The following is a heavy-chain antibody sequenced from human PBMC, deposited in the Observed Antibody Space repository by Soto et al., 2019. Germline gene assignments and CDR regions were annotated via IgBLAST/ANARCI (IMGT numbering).Heavy chain of an antibody. Sequence: PSETLSLTCTVSGGSISSYYWSWIRQPPGKGLEWIGYIYYSGSTNYNPSLKSRVTISVDTSKNQFSLKLSSVTAADTAVYYCARHSITGTTYYYYYYMDVWGKGTTVTVSS. CDR2: IYYSGST. D-gene: IGHD1-7*01. CDR1: GGSISSYY. CDR3: ARHSITGTTYYYYYYMDV. V-gene: IGHV4-59*08. J-gene: IGHJ6*03.